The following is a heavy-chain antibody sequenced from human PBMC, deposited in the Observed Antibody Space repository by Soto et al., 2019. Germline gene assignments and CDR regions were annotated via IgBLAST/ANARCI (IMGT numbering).Heavy chain of an antibody. CDR1: GFSFSPYD. J-gene: IGHJ6*02. CDR3: SRWFGTSSYGMDV. Sequence: EVQLVESGGGLVQPGGSLRLSCAGSGFSFSPYDMHWVRQAPGNGLEWVSSIGTAGDTYYEDSVRGRFTISSENSKNSFYLEMKTLRVGDTAVYYGSRWFGTSSYGMDVGGRGTRVTVSS. CDR2: IGTAGDT. V-gene: IGHV3-13*01. D-gene: IGHD3-10*01.